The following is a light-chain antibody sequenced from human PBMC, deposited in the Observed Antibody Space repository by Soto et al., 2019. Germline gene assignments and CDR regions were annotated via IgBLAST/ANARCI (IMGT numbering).Light chain of an antibody. CDR3: NSFTTTNTYV. Sequence: QSALTQPASVSGSPGQSITISCTGASSDVGGFDHVSWYQQHPGKVPRLLIYDVSSRPSGVSDRFSGSKSVNTASLTISWLQAEDEADYYCNSFTTTNTYVFGTGTKVTVL. CDR1: SSDVGGFDH. CDR2: DVS. J-gene: IGLJ1*01. V-gene: IGLV2-14*03.